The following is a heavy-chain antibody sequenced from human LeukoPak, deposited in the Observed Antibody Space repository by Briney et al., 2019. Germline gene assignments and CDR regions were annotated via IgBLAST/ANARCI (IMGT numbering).Heavy chain of an antibody. CDR3: ASVVVVPATMRGYYYYYGMDV. CDR1: GYTFTSYG. D-gene: IGHD2-2*01. V-gene: IGHV1-18*01. J-gene: IGHJ6*02. Sequence: GASVKVSCKASGYTFTSYGITWVRQAPGQGLEWMGWISAYNGNANYAQKLQGRVTMTTDTSTSTAYMELRSLRSDDTAVYYCASVVVVPATMRGYYYYYGMDVWGQGTTVTVSS. CDR2: ISAYNGNA.